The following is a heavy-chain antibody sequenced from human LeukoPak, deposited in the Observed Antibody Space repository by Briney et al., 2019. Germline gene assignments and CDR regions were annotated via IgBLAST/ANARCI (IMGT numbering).Heavy chain of an antibody. CDR3: ARDAGHYCSGGSCYSVWSEIDY. CDR2: ISAYNGNT. J-gene: IGHJ4*02. Sequence: ASVKVSCKASGYTFTSYGISWVRQAPGQGLEWMGWISAYNGNTNYAQKLQGRVTMTTDTSTSTAYMELRSLRSDDTAVYYCARDAGHYCSGGSCYSVWSEIDYWGQGTLVTVSS. V-gene: IGHV1-18*01. D-gene: IGHD2-15*01. CDR1: GYTFTSYG.